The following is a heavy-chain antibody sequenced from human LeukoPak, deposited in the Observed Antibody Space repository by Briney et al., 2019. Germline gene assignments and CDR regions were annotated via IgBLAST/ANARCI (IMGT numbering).Heavy chain of an antibody. CDR3: ARDIGNYDRSGYSTPRTVDY. CDR1: GYTFTSYG. D-gene: IGHD3-22*01. CDR2: ISAYNGNT. J-gene: IGHJ4*02. Sequence: GASVKVSCKASGYTFTSYGISWVRQAPGQGLEWMGWISAYNGNTNYAQKLQGRVTMTTDTSTSTAYMELRSLRSDDTAVYYCARDIGNYDRSGYSTPRTVDYWGQGTLVTVSS. V-gene: IGHV1-18*01.